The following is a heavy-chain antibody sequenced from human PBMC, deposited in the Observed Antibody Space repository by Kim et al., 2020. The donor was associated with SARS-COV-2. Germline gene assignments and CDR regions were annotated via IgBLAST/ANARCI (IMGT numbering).Heavy chain of an antibody. V-gene: IGHV3-23*01. CDR1: GFTFSSYA. CDR2: ISGSGGST. J-gene: IGHJ4*02. D-gene: IGHD6-13*01. CDR3: AKDRRGIAAAGPENYYFDY. Sequence: GGSLRLSCAASGFTFSSYAMSWVRQAPGKGLEWVSAISGSGGSTYYADSVKGRFTISRDNSKNTLYLQMNSLRAEDTAVYYCAKDRRGIAAAGPENYYFDYWGQGTLVTVSS.